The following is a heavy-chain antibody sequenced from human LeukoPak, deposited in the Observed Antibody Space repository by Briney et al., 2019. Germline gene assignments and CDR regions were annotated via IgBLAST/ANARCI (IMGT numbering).Heavy chain of an antibody. V-gene: IGHV1-24*01. D-gene: IGHD3-22*01. J-gene: IGHJ4*02. CDR2: FDPEDGET. CDR3: ATDSDSSGYFSSDY. CDR1: GYTLTELS. Sequence: GASVKVSCKVSGYTLTELSMHWVRQAPGKGLEWMGGFDPEDGETIYAQKFQGRVTMTEDTSTDTAYMELSSLRSGDTAVYYCATDSDSSGYFSSDYWGQGTLVTVSS.